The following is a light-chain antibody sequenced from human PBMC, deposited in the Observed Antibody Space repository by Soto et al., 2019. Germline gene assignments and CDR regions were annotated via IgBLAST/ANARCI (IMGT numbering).Light chain of an antibody. CDR2: LEGSGSY. CDR1: SGHSSYI. Sequence: QSVLTQSSSASASLGSSVKLTCTLSSGHSSYIIAWHQQKPGKAPRYLMKLEGSGSYNKGSGDPDRFSGSSSGADRYLTISNLQFEDEADYYCETWDSNTRVFGGGTKLTVL. CDR3: ETWDSNTRV. V-gene: IGLV4-60*02. J-gene: IGLJ2*01.